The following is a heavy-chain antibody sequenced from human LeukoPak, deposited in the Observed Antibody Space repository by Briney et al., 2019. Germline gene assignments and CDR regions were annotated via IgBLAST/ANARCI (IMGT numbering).Heavy chain of an antibody. CDR2: ISGSGGST. Sequence: PGGSLRLSCAASGFTFSSYVMSWVRQAPGKGLEWVSAISGSGGSTYYADSVKGRFTISRDNSKNTVYLQMNSLRADDTAVYYCAKGLVSYYFDYCGQGTLVIVSS. D-gene: IGHD3-22*01. CDR1: GFTFSSYV. J-gene: IGHJ4*02. V-gene: IGHV3-23*01. CDR3: AKGLVSYYFDY.